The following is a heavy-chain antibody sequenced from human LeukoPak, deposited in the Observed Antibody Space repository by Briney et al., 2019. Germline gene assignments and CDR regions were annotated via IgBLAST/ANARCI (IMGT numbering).Heavy chain of an antibody. J-gene: IGHJ4*02. CDR2: IKQDGSEK. Sequence: PGGSLRLSYAASEFTFSSYWMSWVRQAPGKGLEWVANIKQDGSEKYYVDSVKGRFTISRDNAKNSLYLQMNSLRAEGTAVYYCARSRRVESGFWNYWGQGTLVTVSS. CDR1: EFTFSSYW. CDR3: ARSRRVESGFWNY. V-gene: IGHV3-7*01. D-gene: IGHD5-12*01.